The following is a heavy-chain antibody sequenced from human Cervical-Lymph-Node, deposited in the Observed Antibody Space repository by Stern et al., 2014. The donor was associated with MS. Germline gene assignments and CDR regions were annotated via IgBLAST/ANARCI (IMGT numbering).Heavy chain of an antibody. CDR1: DDSLSSYY. CDR2: IYYSGST. Sequence: VQLVESGTGLVKPSETLSLTCTVSDDSLSSYYWSWIRQPPGKELEWIGYIYYSGSTNYNPSLKSRVIISVDTSKNQFSLKLSSVTAADTAVYYCAAAPRSWNYFEYWGQGTLVTVSS. D-gene: IGHD2-15*01. V-gene: IGHV4-59*01. J-gene: IGHJ4*02. CDR3: AAAPRSWNYFEY.